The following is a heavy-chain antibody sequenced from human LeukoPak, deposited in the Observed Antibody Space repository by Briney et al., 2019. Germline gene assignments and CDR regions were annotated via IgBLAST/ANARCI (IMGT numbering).Heavy chain of an antibody. V-gene: IGHV3-9*01. D-gene: IGHD3-10*01. CDR2: ISWNSGSI. Sequence: GRSLRLSCAASGFTFDDYAMHWVRQAPGKGLEWVSGISWNSGSIGYADSVKGRFTISRDNAKNSLYLQMNSLRAEDTAVYYCARVSVRGVLPPYFDYWGQGTLVTVSS. J-gene: IGHJ4*02. CDR1: GFTFDDYA. CDR3: ARVSVRGVLPPYFDY.